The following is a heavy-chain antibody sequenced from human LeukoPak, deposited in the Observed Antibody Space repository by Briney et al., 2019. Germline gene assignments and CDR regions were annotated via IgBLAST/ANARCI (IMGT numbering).Heavy chain of an antibody. Sequence: PSETLSLTCTVSGGSISSGYHYWGWIRQPPGKGLEWIGSIYESGRTHYNPSLRSRITISVDTSKNQFSLELSSVTAAGTAVYYCARGDSSSWSLFDYWGQGTLVTVSS. CDR1: GGSISSGYHY. CDR2: IYESGRT. CDR3: ARGDSSSWSLFDY. V-gene: IGHV4-39*01. J-gene: IGHJ4*02. D-gene: IGHD6-13*01.